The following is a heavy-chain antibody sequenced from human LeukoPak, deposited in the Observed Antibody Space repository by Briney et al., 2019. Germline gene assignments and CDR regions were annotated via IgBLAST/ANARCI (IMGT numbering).Heavy chain of an antibody. D-gene: IGHD1-26*01. V-gene: IGHV3-23*01. CDR2: ISGGGGT. J-gene: IGHJ4*02. CDR1: GFTFRIYA. Sequence: GGSLRLSCATSGFTFRIYAMTWVRQAPGKGLEWVSAISGGGGTYYTDSVKGRFTISRDNSNNILFLQMNSLTVDDSAVYFCARRTDTGSXNFNSWGQGTLVTVSS. CDR3: ARRTDTGSXNFNS.